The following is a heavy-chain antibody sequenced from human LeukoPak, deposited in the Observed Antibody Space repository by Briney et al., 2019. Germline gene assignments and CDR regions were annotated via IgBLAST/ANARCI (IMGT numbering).Heavy chain of an antibody. D-gene: IGHD3-22*01. CDR1: GFSFSNAW. CDR3: TSYNSGYFY. J-gene: IGHJ4*02. Sequence: KPGGSLRLSCAASGFSFSNAWMSWVRQAPGKGLEWVGRIKSKTDGGTTDYAAPVKGRFTVSRDDSKNTLYLQMNSLRPEDAAVYSCTSYNSGYFYWGQGTLVTVSS. CDR2: IKSKTDGGTT. V-gene: IGHV3-15*01.